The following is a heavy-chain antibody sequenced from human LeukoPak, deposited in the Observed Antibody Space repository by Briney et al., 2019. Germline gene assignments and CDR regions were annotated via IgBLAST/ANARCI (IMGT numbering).Heavy chain of an antibody. J-gene: IGHJ4*02. Sequence: SVKVSCKASGGTFSSYAISWVRQAPGQGLEWMGRIIPILGIANYAQKFQGRVTITADKSTSTAYMELSSLRSEDTAVYYCATDSRIDFRRRYYFDYWGQGTLVTVSS. CDR1: GGTFSSYA. D-gene: IGHD4-11*01. V-gene: IGHV1-69*04. CDR3: ATDSRIDFRRRYYFDY. CDR2: IIPILGIA.